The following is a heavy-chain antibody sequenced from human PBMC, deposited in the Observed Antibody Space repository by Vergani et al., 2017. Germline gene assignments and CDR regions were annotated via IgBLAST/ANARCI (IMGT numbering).Heavy chain of an antibody. Sequence: QLQLQESGPGLVKPSATLSLTCSVSGAPIRSSNYYWGWIRQPPGKGLEWIASIYYSGSTYYNPSLKSRVTISVYTSKNQFSLKLSSVTAADTAVYFCARHSTVEWLVKLGWIDPWGQGILVTVSS. CDR1: GAPIRSSNYY. D-gene: IGHD6-19*01. J-gene: IGHJ5*02. CDR2: IYYSGST. CDR3: ARHSTVEWLVKLGWIDP. V-gene: IGHV4-39*01.